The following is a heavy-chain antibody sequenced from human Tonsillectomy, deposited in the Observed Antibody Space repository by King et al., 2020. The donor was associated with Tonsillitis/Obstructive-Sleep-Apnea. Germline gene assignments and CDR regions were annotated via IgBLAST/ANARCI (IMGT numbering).Heavy chain of an antibody. V-gene: IGHV3-30*03. CDR3: AHSGSGSYYFDY. CDR2: ISYDGSNK. CDR1: GFTFSSYG. D-gene: IGHD3-10*01. J-gene: IGHJ4*02. Sequence: QLVQSGGGVVQPGRSLRLSCAASGFTFSSYGMHWVRQAPGKGLEWVAVISYDGSNKYYADSVKGRFTISGDNSKKTLYLQMNSLRAEDTAVYYCAHSGSGSYYFDYWGQGTLVTVSS.